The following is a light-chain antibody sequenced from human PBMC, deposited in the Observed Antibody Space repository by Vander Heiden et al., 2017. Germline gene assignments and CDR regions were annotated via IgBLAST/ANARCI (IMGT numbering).Light chain of an antibody. Sequence: EIVLTQSPATLSLSPGERATLSCRASQSVSSYLAWYQQKPGQAPRLLIYDASTSATGIPDRFSGTGSVTDFTLTSISREPEDFAVYYGQQRGTSHTFGGGTRVEIK. CDR1: QSVSSY. CDR3: QQRGTSHT. J-gene: IGKJ4*01. CDR2: DAS. V-gene: IGKV3-11*01.